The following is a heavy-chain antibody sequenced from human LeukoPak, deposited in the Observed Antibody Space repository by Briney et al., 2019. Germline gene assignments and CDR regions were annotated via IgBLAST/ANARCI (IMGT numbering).Heavy chain of an antibody. J-gene: IGHJ6*03. D-gene: IGHD1-26*01. Sequence: PSETLSLTCAAYGGSFSGYYWSWIRQPPGKGLEWIGEINHSGSTNYNPSLKSRVTISVDTSKNQFSLKLSSVTAADTAVYYCARGGVGATRYYYYYMDVWGKGTTVTVSS. CDR3: ARGGVGATRYYYYYMDV. V-gene: IGHV4-34*01. CDR1: GGSFSGYY. CDR2: INHSGST.